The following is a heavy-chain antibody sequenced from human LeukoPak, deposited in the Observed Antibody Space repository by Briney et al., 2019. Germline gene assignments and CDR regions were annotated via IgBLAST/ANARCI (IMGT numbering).Heavy chain of an antibody. D-gene: IGHD6-19*01. V-gene: IGHV4-59*08. CDR3: ARRIEPVAGTGSFDY. J-gene: IGHJ4*02. CDR2: VYYTGST. CDR1: GASISNSY. Sequence: PSETLSLTCTVSGASISNSYWTWIRQPPGKGLEWIGFVYYTGSTNYNSSLKSRVTISIDTSKSQFSLKLTSVTAADTAVYYCARRIEPVAGTGSFDYWGQGTLVTVSS.